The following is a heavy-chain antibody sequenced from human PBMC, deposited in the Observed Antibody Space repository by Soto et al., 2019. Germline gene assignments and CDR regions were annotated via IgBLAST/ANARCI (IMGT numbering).Heavy chain of an antibody. V-gene: IGHV3-33*01. Sequence: GGSLRLSCAASGFTFSSYGMHWVRQAPGKGLEWVAVIWYDGSNKYYADSVKGRFTISRDNSKNTLYLQMNSLRAEDTAVYYCARDLGDIVVVPAAFGWFDPWGQGTLVTVSS. CDR3: ARDLGDIVVVPAAFGWFDP. CDR1: GFTFSSYG. CDR2: IWYDGSNK. D-gene: IGHD2-2*01. J-gene: IGHJ5*02.